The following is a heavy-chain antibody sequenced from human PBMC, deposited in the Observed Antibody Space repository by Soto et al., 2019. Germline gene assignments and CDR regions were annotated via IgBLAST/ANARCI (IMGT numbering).Heavy chain of an antibody. CDR3: ANTLSVVLVAAKYFDY. V-gene: IGHV2-5*02. D-gene: IGHD2-15*01. J-gene: IGHJ4*02. CDR2: IYWDDDK. Sequence: SGPTLVNPTQTLTLTCTFSGFSLSTSGVGVGWIRQPPGKALEWLALIYWDDDKRYSPSLKNRLTITKDTSKNQVVLTMTNMDTVDKAPYYCANTLSVVLVAAKYFDYWGQGNLVNVS. CDR1: GFSLSTSGVG.